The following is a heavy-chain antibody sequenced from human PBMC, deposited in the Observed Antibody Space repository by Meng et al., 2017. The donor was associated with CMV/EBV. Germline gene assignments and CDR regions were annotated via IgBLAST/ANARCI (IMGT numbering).Heavy chain of an antibody. D-gene: IGHD5-24*01. V-gene: IGHV1-69*05. CDR2: IIPIFGTA. CDR1: GYTFTSYA. J-gene: IGHJ4*02. Sequence: SVKVSCKASGYTFTSYAISWVRQAPGQGLEWMGGIIPIFGTANYAQKFQGRVTITTDESTSTAYMELSSLRSDDTAVYYCARADGYNQGSLDYWGQGTLVTVSS. CDR3: ARADGYNQGSLDY.